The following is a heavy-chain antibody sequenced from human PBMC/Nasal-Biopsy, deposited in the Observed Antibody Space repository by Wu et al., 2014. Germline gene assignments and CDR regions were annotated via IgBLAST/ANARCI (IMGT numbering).Heavy chain of an antibody. V-gene: IGHV4-61*02. J-gene: IGHJ4*02. Sequence: TLSLTCTVSGDSITSSGYYWNWIRQPAGQGLEWIGRIYTSEDTTYNPSLKSRVTMSLDTSKNQFSLELSSVTAADTAVYYCARGLPSQYTGSYVAFDYWGQGTLVTVSS. CDR2: IYTSEDT. CDR3: ARGLPSQYTGSYVAFDY. CDR1: GDSITSSGYY. D-gene: IGHD1-26*01.